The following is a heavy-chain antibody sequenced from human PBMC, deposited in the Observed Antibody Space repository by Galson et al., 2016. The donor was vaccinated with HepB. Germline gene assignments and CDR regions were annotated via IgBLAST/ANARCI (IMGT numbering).Heavy chain of an antibody. Sequence: SLRLSCAASGFSVSSHYMTWVRQAPGKGLEWVSVIYLDGNTYYAGSAKGRFTISRDDSKNTFYLQMNGLRVVDTALYYCARDWGHVYAGGALDLWGQGTMVIVS. CDR3: ARDWGHVYAGGALDL. CDR2: IYLDGNT. V-gene: IGHV3-53*01. CDR1: GFSVSSHY. D-gene: IGHD2-2*01. J-gene: IGHJ3*01.